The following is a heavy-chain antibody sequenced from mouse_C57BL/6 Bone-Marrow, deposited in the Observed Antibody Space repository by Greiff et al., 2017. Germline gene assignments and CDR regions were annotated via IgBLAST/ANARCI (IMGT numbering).Heavy chain of an antibody. Sequence: EVQLQQSGPELVKPGASVKISCKASGYTFTDYYMNWVKQSHGKSLEWIGDINPNNGGTSYNQKFKGKATLTVDKSSSTAYMELRSLTSEDSAVXYCAVYYGSSNYAMDYGGQGTSVTVSS. J-gene: IGHJ4*01. V-gene: IGHV1-26*01. CDR1: GYTFTDYY. CDR2: INPNNGGT. CDR3: AVYYGSSNYAMDY. D-gene: IGHD1-1*01.